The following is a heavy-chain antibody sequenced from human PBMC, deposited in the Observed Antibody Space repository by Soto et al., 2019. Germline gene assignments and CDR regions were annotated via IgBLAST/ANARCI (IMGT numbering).Heavy chain of an antibody. V-gene: IGHV1-8*01. CDR1: GYTFTSYD. D-gene: IGHD3-22*01. J-gene: IGHJ5*02. Sequence: GASVKVSCKASGYTFTSYDINWVRQATGQGLEWMGWMNPNSGNTGYAQKFQGRVTMTRNTSISTAYMELSSLRSEDTAVYYCARGKHAYYYDSSRYYVNNWFDTWGQGTLVTVSS. CDR3: ARGKHAYYYDSSRYYVNNWFDT. CDR2: MNPNSGNT.